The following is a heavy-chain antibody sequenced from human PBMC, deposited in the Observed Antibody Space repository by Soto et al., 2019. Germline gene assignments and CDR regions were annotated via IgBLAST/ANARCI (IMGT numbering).Heavy chain of an antibody. CDR2: ISSSSSYI. J-gene: IGHJ6*03. CDR1: GFTFSSYS. V-gene: IGHV3-21*01. Sequence: GGSLRLSCAASGFTFSSYSMNWVRQAPGKGLEWVSSISSSSSYIYYADSVKGRFTISRDNAKNSLYLQMNSLRAEDTAVYYCARDVPTPYYYYMDVWGKGTTVTVSS. CDR3: ARDVPTPYYYYMDV.